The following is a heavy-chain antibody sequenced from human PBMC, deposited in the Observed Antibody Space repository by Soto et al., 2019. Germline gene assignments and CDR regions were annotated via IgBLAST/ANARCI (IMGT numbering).Heavy chain of an antibody. Sequence: GGSLRLSCAASGFTFSSYGMHWVRQAPGKGLEWVAVISYDGSNKYYADSVKGRFTISRDNSKNTLYLQMNSLRAEDTAVYYCAKEGGDFWSKGYYYYGMDVWGQGTTVTVS. J-gene: IGHJ6*02. CDR2: ISYDGSNK. D-gene: IGHD3-3*01. CDR3: AKEGGDFWSKGYYYYGMDV. V-gene: IGHV3-30*18. CDR1: GFTFSSYG.